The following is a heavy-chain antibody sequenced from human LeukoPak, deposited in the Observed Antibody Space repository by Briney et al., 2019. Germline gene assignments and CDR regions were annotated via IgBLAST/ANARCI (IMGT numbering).Heavy chain of an antibody. Sequence: PSETLSLTCTVSGGSISSYYWSWLRQPPGKGLEWIGYIYYSGSTSYNPSLKSRVTISVDTSKNQFSLTLSSVTAADTAVYYCARSSEGRYYYDSSGYSYYYYYMDVWGKGTTVTISS. D-gene: IGHD3-22*01. CDR2: IYYSGST. CDR3: ARSSEGRYYYDSSGYSYYYYYMDV. V-gene: IGHV4-59*01. CDR1: GGSISSYY. J-gene: IGHJ6*03.